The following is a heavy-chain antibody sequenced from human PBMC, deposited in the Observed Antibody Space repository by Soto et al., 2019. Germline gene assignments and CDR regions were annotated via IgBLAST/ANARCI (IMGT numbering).Heavy chain of an antibody. D-gene: IGHD5-12*01. J-gene: IGHJ1*01. Sequence: GESLKISCKGFDYTFAAYWIGWVRQMPGKGLEWMGVINPRDSDVKYSPPFEGQVTISXXXXXXTXYXQXXXLKASYTAIYYCSKFKYRTSVRYLQHWGQGTPVTSPQ. CDR3: SKFKYRTSVRYLQH. CDR2: INPRDSDV. V-gene: IGHV5-51*01. CDR1: DYTFAAYW.